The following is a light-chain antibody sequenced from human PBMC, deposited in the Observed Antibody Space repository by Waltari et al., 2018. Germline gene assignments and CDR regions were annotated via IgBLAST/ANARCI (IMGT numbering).Light chain of an antibody. Sequence: EIVLTQSPATLSLSPGERATLSCRASQSVNNYSAWYQQKPGQAPRLLIYDASNRATGIPPRFSGSGSGTAFTLTISSLEPEDFAIYYCQQRSSWPRTFGQGTKVEFK. V-gene: IGKV3-11*01. CDR2: DAS. J-gene: IGKJ1*01. CDR1: QSVNNY. CDR3: QQRSSWPRT.